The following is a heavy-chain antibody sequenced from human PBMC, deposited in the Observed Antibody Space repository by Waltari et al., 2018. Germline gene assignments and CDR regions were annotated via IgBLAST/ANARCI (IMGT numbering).Heavy chain of an antibody. D-gene: IGHD2-2*01. CDR2: VIQGGGST. Sequence: EVQLLESGGGLVQPGGSLRLSCTGSGFTFDNYDMTWVRQPPGKGVEWVAVIQGGGSTYDSDSVRGRVTVSRESLRITMFLQMDGLTLADTAVYYCTRDWEYQDRNREYWGQGTLVTVSS. V-gene: IGHV3-23*01. J-gene: IGHJ4*02. CDR3: TRDWEYQDRNREY. CDR1: GFTFDNYD.